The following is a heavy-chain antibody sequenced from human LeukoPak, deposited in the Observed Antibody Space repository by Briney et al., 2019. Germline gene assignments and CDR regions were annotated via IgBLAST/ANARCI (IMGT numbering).Heavy chain of an antibody. J-gene: IGHJ4*02. CDR3: ARVRPQMVRGVISSFDY. CDR1: GGSFSGYY. D-gene: IGHD3-10*01. Sequence: TSETLSLTCAVYGGSFSGYYWSWIRQPPGKGLEWIGEINHSGSTNYNPSLKSRVTISVDTSKNQFSLKLSSVTAADTAVYYCARVRPQMVRGVISSFDYWGQGTLVTVSS. V-gene: IGHV4-34*01. CDR2: INHSGST.